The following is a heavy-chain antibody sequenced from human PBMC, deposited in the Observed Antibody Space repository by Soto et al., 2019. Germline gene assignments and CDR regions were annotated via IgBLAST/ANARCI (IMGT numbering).Heavy chain of an antibody. V-gene: IGHV3-23*01. CDR2: ISGSGGST. Sequence: GGSLRLSCAASGFTFSSYAMSWVRQAPGKGLEWVSAISGSGGSTYYADSVKGRFTISRDNSKNTLYLQMNSLRAEDTAVYYCAKDPSWVGGSGSYYNTYYFDYWGQGTLVTVSS. CDR1: GFTFSSYA. D-gene: IGHD3-10*01. J-gene: IGHJ4*02. CDR3: AKDPSWVGGSGSYYNTYYFDY.